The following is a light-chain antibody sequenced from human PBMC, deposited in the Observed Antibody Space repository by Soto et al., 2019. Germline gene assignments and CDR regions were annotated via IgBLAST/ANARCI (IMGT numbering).Light chain of an antibody. Sequence: QSALTQPPSASGSPGQSVTISCTGTSSDVGGYNYVSWYQHHPGKAPKLMTYEVSKRPSGVPDRFSGSKSGNTASLTVSGLQAEDEADYYCISYAGSTNLYVFGTGTKLTVL. CDR1: SSDVGGYNY. V-gene: IGLV2-8*01. CDR3: ISYAGSTNLYV. J-gene: IGLJ1*01. CDR2: EVS.